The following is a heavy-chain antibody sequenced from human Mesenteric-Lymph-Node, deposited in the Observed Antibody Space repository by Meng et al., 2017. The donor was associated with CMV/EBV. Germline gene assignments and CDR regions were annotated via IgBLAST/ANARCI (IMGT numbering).Heavy chain of an antibody. CDR3: ARCWYYDFWSGQYYYYYGMDV. CDR2: ISYDGSNK. J-gene: IGHJ6*02. D-gene: IGHD3-3*01. V-gene: IGHV3-30-3*01. CDR1: GFTFSSYA. Sequence: GGSLRLSCAASGFTFSSYAMHWVRQAPGKGLEWVAVISYDGSNKYYADSVKGRFTISRDNSKNTLYLQMNSLRAEDTAMYYCARCWYYDFWSGQYYYYYGMDVWGQGTTVTVSS.